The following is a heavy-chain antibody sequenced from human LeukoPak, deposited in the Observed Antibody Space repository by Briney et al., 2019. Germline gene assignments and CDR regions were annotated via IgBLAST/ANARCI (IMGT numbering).Heavy chain of an antibody. D-gene: IGHD3-10*01. V-gene: IGHV4-39*07. Sequence: PSETLSLTCTVSGGSISSSSYYWGWIRQPPGKGLEWIASIYYSGSPYYNPSLKGRVTISLDTSKNQFSLRLSSVTAADTAVYYCARDRDGSGSYYNPWGQGILVTVSS. CDR3: ARDRDGSGSYYNP. CDR2: IYYSGSP. CDR1: GGSISSSSYY. J-gene: IGHJ5*02.